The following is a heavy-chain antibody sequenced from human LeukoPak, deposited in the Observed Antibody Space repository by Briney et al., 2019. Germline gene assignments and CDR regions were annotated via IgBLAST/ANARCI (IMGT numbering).Heavy chain of an antibody. CDR2: ISGYNGNT. CDR3: ARSGRGTYYYFDL. D-gene: IGHD5-12*01. CDR1: SYSFNRYG. Sequence: GASVKVSCKASSYSFNRYGISWVRQAPGQGLEWMGWISGYNGNTNYAQKFLGRVSKTADTSTSTAYMELRSLTSDDMAVYYCARSGRGTYYYFDLWGQGTLVTVSS. J-gene: IGHJ4*02. V-gene: IGHV1-18*03.